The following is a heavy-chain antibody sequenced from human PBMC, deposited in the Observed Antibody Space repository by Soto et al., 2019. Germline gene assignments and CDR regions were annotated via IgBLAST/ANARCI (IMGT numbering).Heavy chain of an antibody. Sequence: QVQLVQSGAEVKKPGASVKVSCKASGHTFNGISWVRQAPGQGLEWMGWISAYNGNTNYAQKFQGRVTMTTDTSTSTAYMELRSLRSDDTAVYYCATSWERRLDPWGQGTLVTVSS. CDR3: ATSWERRLDP. CDR2: ISAYNGNT. J-gene: IGHJ5*02. CDR1: GHTFNG. V-gene: IGHV1-18*01. D-gene: IGHD1-26*01.